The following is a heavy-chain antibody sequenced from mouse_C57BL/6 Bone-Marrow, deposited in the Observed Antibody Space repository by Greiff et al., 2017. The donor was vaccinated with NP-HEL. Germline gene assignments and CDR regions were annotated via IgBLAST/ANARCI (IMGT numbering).Heavy chain of an antibody. CDR2: IWSGGST. Sequence: VQLVESGPGLVQPSQSLSITCTVSGFSLTSYGVHWVRQSPGKGLEWLGVIWSGGSTDYNAAFISRRSISKDNSKSQVFFKMNSLQADDTAIYYCARRGYYAMDYWGQGTSVTVSS. CDR1: GFSLTSYG. V-gene: IGHV2-2*01. CDR3: ARRGYYAMDY. J-gene: IGHJ4*01.